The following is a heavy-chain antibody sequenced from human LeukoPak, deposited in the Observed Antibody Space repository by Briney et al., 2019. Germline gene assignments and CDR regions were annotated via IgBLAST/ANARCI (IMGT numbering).Heavy chain of an antibody. D-gene: IGHD3-10*01. CDR3: ARQGWFEESDY. Sequence: PSETLSLTCSVSGGSISSGSYYWGWIRQPPGKGLEWIGNIYYSGTTYYNPSLKSRVTMSVDTSKNQFSLKLTSVTAADTAVYYCARQGWFEESDYWGQGTLVTVSS. J-gene: IGHJ4*02. V-gene: IGHV4-39*01. CDR1: GGSISSGSYY. CDR2: IYYSGTT.